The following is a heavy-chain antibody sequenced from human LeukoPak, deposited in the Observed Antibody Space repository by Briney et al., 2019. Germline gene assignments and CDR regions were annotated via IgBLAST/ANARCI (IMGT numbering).Heavy chain of an antibody. CDR1: GFTFGSYS. J-gene: IGHJ4*02. D-gene: IGHD1-7*01. V-gene: IGHV3-48*01. CDR2: ISTGSSTI. CDR3: TRSRTTDC. Sequence: PGGSLRLSCAASGFTFGSYSMHWVRQAPGKGLEWISYISTGSSTIYYADSVKGRFTISRDNAKNSLYLQMSSLRADDTALYYCTRSRTTDCWGQGTLVTVSS.